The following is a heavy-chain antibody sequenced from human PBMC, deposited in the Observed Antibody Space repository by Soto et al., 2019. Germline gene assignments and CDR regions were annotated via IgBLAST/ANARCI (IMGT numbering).Heavy chain of an antibody. CDR1: GFTFGDHA. D-gene: IGHD2-15*01. V-gene: IGHV3-49*03. CDR3: TRRLIGYCSGGSCNAPDY. Sequence: PGGSLRLSCTASGFTFGDHAMSLFRQAQGKGLVGVGFIRSKAYGGTTESAASVKGRFTISRDDSKSIAYLQMNSLKTEDTAVYYCTRRLIGYCSGGSCNAPDYWGQGTLVTVSS. J-gene: IGHJ4*02. CDR2: IRSKAYGGTT.